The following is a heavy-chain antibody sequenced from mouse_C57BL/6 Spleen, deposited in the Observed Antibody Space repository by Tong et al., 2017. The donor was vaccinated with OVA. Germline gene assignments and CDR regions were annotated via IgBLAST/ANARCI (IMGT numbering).Heavy chain of an antibody. Sequence: VQLQESGAELVKPGASVKLSCKASGYTFTSYWMHWVKQRPGQGLEWIGEIDPSDSYTNYNQKFKGKATLTVDKSSSTAYMQLSSLTSEDSAVYFCARREDYDEGYYYAMDYWGQGTSVTVSS. CDR2: IDPSDSYT. V-gene: IGHV1-69*02. D-gene: IGHD2-4*01. CDR1: GYTFTSYW. J-gene: IGHJ4*01. CDR3: ARREDYDEGYYYAMDY.